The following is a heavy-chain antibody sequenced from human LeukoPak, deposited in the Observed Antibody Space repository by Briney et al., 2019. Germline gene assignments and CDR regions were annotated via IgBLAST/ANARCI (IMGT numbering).Heavy chain of an antibody. CDR3: AKALGYYDSSGYLNFDS. V-gene: IGHV3-23*01. Sequence: GGSLRLSCAASGFTFSNYVMNWLRQAPGKGLEWVSGISGNGGSTYYADSVKGRFTLSRDNSKNTLDLQMSSLRAEDTAVYYCAKALGYYDSSGYLNFDSWGQGTLVTVSS. D-gene: IGHD3-22*01. CDR2: ISGNGGST. J-gene: IGHJ4*02. CDR1: GFTFSNYV.